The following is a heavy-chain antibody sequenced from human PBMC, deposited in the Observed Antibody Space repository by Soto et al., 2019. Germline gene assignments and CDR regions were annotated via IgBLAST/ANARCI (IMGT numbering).Heavy chain of an antibody. V-gene: IGHV3-30-3*01. CDR1: GFTFRNYA. D-gene: IGHD3-3*01. Sequence: QVQLVESGRGVVQPGRSLRLSCAASGFTFRNYAMHWVRQAPGKGLEWVAVISYDGSNKYYADSVKGRFTISRDNSKNTLSLQMNSLRAEDTAVYYCARGGGYDFWSGYPFDYWVQGTLVTVSS. J-gene: IGHJ4*02. CDR2: ISYDGSNK. CDR3: ARGGGYDFWSGYPFDY.